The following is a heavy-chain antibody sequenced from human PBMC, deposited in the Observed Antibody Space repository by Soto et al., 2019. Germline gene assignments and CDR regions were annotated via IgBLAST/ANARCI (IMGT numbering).Heavy chain of an antibody. Sequence: PSETLSLTCTVSGGPIRSSSHYWGWIRQSPGTGLEWIGSIDESGDSYYNPSHKSRVTIFVDTSKNQFSLKLISVTGADSAIYYCAREGGYVDYWGQGTLVTVSS. CDR2: IDESGDS. D-gene: IGHD1-1*01. CDR1: GGPIRSSSHY. V-gene: IGHV4-39*02. CDR3: AREGGYVDY. J-gene: IGHJ4*02.